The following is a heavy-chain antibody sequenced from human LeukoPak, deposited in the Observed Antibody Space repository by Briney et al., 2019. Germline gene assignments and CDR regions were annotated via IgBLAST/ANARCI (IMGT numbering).Heavy chain of an antibody. Sequence: RPGGSLRLSCAASGFTFDDYGMSWVRQAPGKGLEWVSGINWNGGSTGYADSVKGRFTISRDNAKNTLYLQMNSLRAEDTAVYYCAREADCSGGSCYSDWNWSDPWGQGTLVTVSS. V-gene: IGHV3-20*04. CDR1: GFTFDDYG. D-gene: IGHD2-15*01. CDR3: AREADCSGGSCYSDWNWSDP. J-gene: IGHJ5*02. CDR2: INWNGGST.